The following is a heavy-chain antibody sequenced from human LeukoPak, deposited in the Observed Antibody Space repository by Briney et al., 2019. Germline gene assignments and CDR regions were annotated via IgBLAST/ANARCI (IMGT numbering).Heavy chain of an antibody. CDR2: IIPIFGTA. CDR3: ARVPDGSGLFDY. Sequence: SVKVSCKASGGTFSSYAISWVRQAPGQGLEWMGGIIPIFGTANYAQKFQGRVTITADESTSTAYMELSSLRSEDTAVYYCARVPDGSGLFDYWGQGTLVTVSS. CDR1: GGTFSSYA. V-gene: IGHV1-69*13. D-gene: IGHD3-10*01. J-gene: IGHJ4*02.